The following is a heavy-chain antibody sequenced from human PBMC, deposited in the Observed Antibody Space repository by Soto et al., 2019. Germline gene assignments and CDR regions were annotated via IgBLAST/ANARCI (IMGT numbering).Heavy chain of an antibody. CDR1: GGSFSGYY. V-gene: IGHV4-34*01. CDR2: INHSGST. J-gene: IGHJ4*02. CDR3: ARDKITGLSDY. Sequence: QVQLQQWGAGLLKPSETLSLTCAVYGGSFSGYYWTWIRQPPGTGLEWIGEINHSGSTNYNPSLKGLVTISLDTPKNQVSPKLTSVTAADTAVYYFARDKITGLSDYWGQGTLFTVSS. D-gene: IGHD2-8*02.